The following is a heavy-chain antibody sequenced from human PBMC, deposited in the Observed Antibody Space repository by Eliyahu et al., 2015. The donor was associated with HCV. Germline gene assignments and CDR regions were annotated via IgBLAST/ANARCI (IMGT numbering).Heavy chain of an antibody. CDR1: GFTFISYS. Sequence: EVQLVESGGGLVKPGGSLRLSCAASGFTFISYSMNWVRQAPGKGLEWVSSISSSSSYIYYADSVKGRFTISRDNAKNSLYLQMNSLRAEDTAVYYCARDYCSSTSCYWGGRGRGDYGMDVWGQGTTVTVSS. V-gene: IGHV3-21*01. CDR2: ISSSSSYI. D-gene: IGHD2-2*01. J-gene: IGHJ6*02. CDR3: ARDYCSSTSCYWGGRGRGDYGMDV.